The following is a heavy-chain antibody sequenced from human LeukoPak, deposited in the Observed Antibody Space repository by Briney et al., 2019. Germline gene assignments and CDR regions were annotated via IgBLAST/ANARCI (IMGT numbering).Heavy chain of an antibody. CDR1: GFTFSSYA. J-gene: IGHJ5*02. CDR2: ISYDGSNK. CDR3: ARDPIAAARSSNWFDP. D-gene: IGHD6-13*01. Sequence: GGSLRLSCAASGFTFSSYAMHWVRQAPGKGLEWVAVISYDGSNKYYADSVKGRFTISRDNSKNTLYLQMNSLRAEDTAVYYCARDPIAAARSSNWFDPWGQGTLVTVSS. V-gene: IGHV3-30*04.